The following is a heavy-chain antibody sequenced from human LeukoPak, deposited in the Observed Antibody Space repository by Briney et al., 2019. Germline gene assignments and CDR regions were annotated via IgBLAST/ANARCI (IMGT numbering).Heavy chain of an antibody. CDR1: GYTLTELS. V-gene: IGHV1-24*01. CDR3: ATAPHQYYYDSSGSHFDY. CDR2: FDPEDGET. J-gene: IGHJ4*02. Sequence: ASVKVSCKVSGYTLTELSMHWVRQAPGKGLEWMGGFDPEDGETIYAQKFQGRVTMTEDTSTDTAYMELSSLRSEDTAAYYCATAPHQYYYDSSGSHFDYWGQGTLVTVSS. D-gene: IGHD3-22*01.